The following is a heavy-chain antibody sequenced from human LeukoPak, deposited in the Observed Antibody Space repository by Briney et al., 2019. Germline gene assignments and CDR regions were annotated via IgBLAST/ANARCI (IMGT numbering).Heavy chain of an antibody. CDR3: ARGGWVATTTYFDY. CDR2: ISAYNGNT. D-gene: IGHD5-12*01. Sequence: GASVTVSCKASGYTFTSYGITWVRQAPGQRLEWPGWISAYNGNTNYAQKLQGRVTMTTDTSTSTAYMELRSLRSDDTAVYYCARGGWVATTTYFDYWGQGTLVTVSS. CDR1: GYTFTSYG. V-gene: IGHV1-18*01. J-gene: IGHJ4*02.